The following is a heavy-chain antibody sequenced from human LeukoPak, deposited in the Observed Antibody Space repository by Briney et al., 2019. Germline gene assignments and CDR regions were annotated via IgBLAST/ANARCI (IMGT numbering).Heavy chain of an antibody. V-gene: IGHV1-69*04. Sequence: SVKVSCKASGGTFIDYGFAWFRQAPGQGLEWMGRIVPVVEITNYAQPFHDRVTITADKTTSTTYMELSSLRSEDTAVYFCASFAWLSRATYSFALDVWGQGTTVTVSS. CDR1: GGTFIDYG. CDR2: IVPVVEIT. D-gene: IGHD3-9*01. J-gene: IGHJ6*02. CDR3: ASFAWLSRATYSFALDV.